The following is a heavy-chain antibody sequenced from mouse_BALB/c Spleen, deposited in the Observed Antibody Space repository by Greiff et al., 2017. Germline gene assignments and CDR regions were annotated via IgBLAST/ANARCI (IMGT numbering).Heavy chain of an antibody. CDR1: GFSLTSYG. CDR3: ARDDKDYDGYWYFDV. CDR2: IWAGGST. J-gene: IGHJ1*01. Sequence: QVQLKESGPGLVAPSQSLSITCTVSGFSLTSYGVHWVRQPPGKGLEWLGVIWAGGSTNYNSALMSRLSISKDNSKSQVFLKMNSLQTDDTAMYYCARDDKDYDGYWYFDVWGAGTTVTVSS. D-gene: IGHD2-4*01. V-gene: IGHV2-9*02.